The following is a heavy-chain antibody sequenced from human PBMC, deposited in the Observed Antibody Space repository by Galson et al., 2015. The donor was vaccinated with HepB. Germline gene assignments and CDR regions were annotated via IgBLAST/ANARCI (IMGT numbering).Heavy chain of an antibody. CDR2: ISYDGSNK. CDR1: GFTFSDYY. CDR3: ARVFGSSPWGWFDP. V-gene: IGHV3-30-3*01. J-gene: IGHJ5*02. Sequence: SLRLSCAASGFTFSDYYMSWLRQAPGKGLEWVAVISYDGSNKYYADSVKGRFTISRDNSKNTLYLQMNSLRAEDTAVYYCARVFGSSPWGWFDPWGQGTLVTVSS. D-gene: IGHD2-15*01.